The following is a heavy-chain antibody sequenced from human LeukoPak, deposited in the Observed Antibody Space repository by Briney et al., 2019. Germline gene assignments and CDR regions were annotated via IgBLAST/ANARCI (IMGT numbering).Heavy chain of an antibody. D-gene: IGHD1-26*01. V-gene: IGHV3-30*04. J-gene: IGHJ3*02. CDR3: ARVVGASMIDAFDI. Sequence: GGSLRLSCAASGFTLRSYAMHWVRQAPGKGLEWVASISYDGRNKYYADSVKGRFTISRDNSKNTLYLQLNSLRVEETAVYCCARVVGASMIDAFDIWGQGTMVTVSS. CDR1: GFTLRSYA. CDR2: ISYDGRNK.